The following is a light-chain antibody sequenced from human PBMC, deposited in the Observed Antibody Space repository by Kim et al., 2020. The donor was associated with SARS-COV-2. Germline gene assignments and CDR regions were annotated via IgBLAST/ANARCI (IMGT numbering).Light chain of an antibody. J-gene: IGLJ2*01. CDR2: GKN. CDR3: NSRDSSGNHEV. CDR1: SLRSYY. Sequence: ALGHTVRITCQGDSLRSYYASWYQQKPGPAPVLVIYGKNNRPSGIPDRFSGSSSGNTASLTITGAQAEDEADYYCNSRDSSGNHEVFGGGTQLTVL. V-gene: IGLV3-19*01.